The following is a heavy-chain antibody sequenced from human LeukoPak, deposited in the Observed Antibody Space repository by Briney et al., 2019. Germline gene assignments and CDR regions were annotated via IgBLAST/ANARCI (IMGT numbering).Heavy chain of an antibody. CDR2: ILYYVCKK. D-gene: IGHD3-9*01. CDR3: ARRRRLRYFDWLLHDYYYYYGMEV. V-gene: IGHV3-30*02. Sequence: PGGSPTPSCAASAFIFSSYGMHWVRHPPDNGLEWVAFILYYVCKKNYADSVKGRFTISRDNSQHTLYLQMSSLRAEDTAVYCCARRRRLRYFDWLLHDYYYYYGMEVWGQGTTVTVFS. J-gene: IGHJ6*02. CDR1: AFIFSSYG.